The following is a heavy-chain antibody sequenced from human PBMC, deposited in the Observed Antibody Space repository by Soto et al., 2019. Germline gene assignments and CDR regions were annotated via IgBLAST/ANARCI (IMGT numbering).Heavy chain of an antibody. J-gene: IGHJ4*02. CDR2: IQDTGVNK. CDR3: AGQLWNTDY. D-gene: IGHD1-1*01. V-gene: IGHV3-23*04. CDR1: GFIFGNTG. Sequence: DVELVESGGGLVSPGGSLTLSCLTSGFIFGNTGMAWVRQAPGRGLGGVSSIQDTGVNKHYADSVEGRFAISRDDSRNTVFLQLNSLRAEDTAIYYCAGQLWNTDYWGQGTLVIVSS.